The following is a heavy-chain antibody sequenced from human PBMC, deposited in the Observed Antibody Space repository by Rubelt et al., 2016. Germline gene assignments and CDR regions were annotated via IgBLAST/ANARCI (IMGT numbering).Heavy chain of an antibody. CDR2: INHSGST. CDR3: ARHSHNCSSTSCGLNWFDP. J-gene: IGHJ5*02. Sequence: QVHLQQWGAGLLKPSETLSLTCAVYGGSFSGYYWSWIRQPPGKGLEWIEEINHSGSTNYNPSLKSRVTISVDTSKNQFSLKLSSVTAADTAVYYCARHSHNCSSTSCGLNWFDPWGQGTLVTVSS. D-gene: IGHD2-2*01. CDR1: GGSFSGYY. V-gene: IGHV4-34*01.